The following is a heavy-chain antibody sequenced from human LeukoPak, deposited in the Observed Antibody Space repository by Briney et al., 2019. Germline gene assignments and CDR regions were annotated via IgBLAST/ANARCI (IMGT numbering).Heavy chain of an antibody. Sequence: SETLSLTCTVSGGSISSYYWSWIRQPPGKGLEWIGYIYYSGSTNYNPSLKSRVTISVDTSKNQFSLKLSSVTAADTAVYFCARIRPGLVEPYYFDYRGQGTLLTVSS. D-gene: IGHD2-8*02. V-gene: IGHV4-59*01. CDR2: IYYSGST. CDR1: GGSISSYY. CDR3: ARIRPGLVEPYYFDY. J-gene: IGHJ4*02.